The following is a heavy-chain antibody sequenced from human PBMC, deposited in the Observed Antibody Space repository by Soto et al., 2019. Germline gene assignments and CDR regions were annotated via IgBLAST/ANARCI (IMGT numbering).Heavy chain of an antibody. D-gene: IGHD1-1*01. CDR2: ISGSGGTA. V-gene: IGHV3-23*01. J-gene: IGHJ4*02. Sequence: EVQLLESGGGSLQPGGSLRLSCAASGFTFSSYAMPWGRRPPGKGLEWVSSISGSGGTAYYADSVKGRFSISRDSLVNTLYLQMNSRRAEDTAVYYCAKGRGQNWHFDYWGQGTLVTVSP. CDR1: GFTFSSYA. CDR3: AKGRGQNWHFDY.